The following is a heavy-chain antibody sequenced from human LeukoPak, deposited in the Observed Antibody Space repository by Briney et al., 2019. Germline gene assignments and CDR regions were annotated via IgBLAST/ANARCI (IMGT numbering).Heavy chain of an antibody. CDR1: GFTFTNSA. D-gene: IGHD6-19*01. V-gene: IGHV3-23*01. Sequence: GGSLRLSCAASGFTFTNSAMTWVRQAPGKGLEWVSTVSGSGGNTYYADSVKGRFTISGDNSENTLYLQMNSLRAQDTAVYYCAKSLAVPGSPDYWGQGTLVTVSS. CDR3: AKSLAVPGSPDY. CDR2: VSGSGGNT. J-gene: IGHJ4*02.